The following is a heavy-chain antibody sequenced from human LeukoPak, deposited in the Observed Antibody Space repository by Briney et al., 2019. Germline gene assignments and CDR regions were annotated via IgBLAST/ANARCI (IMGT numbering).Heavy chain of an antibody. CDR2: IIPIFGTA. Sequence: GASVKVSCKASGGTFSSYAISWVRQAPGQGLEWMGGIIPIFGTANYAQKFQGRVTITADESTSTAYMELSSLRSEDTAVYYCAKLREWELPDLFDYWGQGTLVTVSS. J-gene: IGHJ4*02. CDR1: GGTFSSYA. D-gene: IGHD1-26*01. V-gene: IGHV1-69*13. CDR3: AKLREWELPDLFDY.